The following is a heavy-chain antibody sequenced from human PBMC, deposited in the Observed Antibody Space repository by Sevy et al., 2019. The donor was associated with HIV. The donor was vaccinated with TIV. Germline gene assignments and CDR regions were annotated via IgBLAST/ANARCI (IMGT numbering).Heavy chain of an antibody. D-gene: IGHD1-1*01. CDR3: ARLSLGTNRPFDY. J-gene: IGHJ4*02. CDR1: GAPTSSGGYY. CDR2: VYYTGST. V-gene: IGHV4-39*01. Sequence: SETLSLTCTVSGAPTSSGGYYWGWIRQPPGKGLEWIGNVYYTGSTYYNPSLKSRVTISVDTSKNQFFLKLSSVTAADTAVYYCARLSLGTNRPFDYWGQGTLVTVSS.